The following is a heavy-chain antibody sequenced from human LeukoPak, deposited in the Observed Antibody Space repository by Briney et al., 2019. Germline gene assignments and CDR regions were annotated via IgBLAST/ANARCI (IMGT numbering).Heavy chain of an antibody. J-gene: IGHJ4*02. CDR3: AKDFLSGYSSGWYLY. V-gene: IGHV3-23*01. D-gene: IGHD6-19*01. Sequence: SGGSLRLSCAASGFTFSSYAMSWVRQAPGKGLEWVSAISGSGGSTYYADSVKGRFTISRDNSKNTLYLQMNSLRAEDTAVYYCAKDFLSGYSSGWYLYWGQGTLVTVSS. CDR1: GFTFSSYA. CDR2: ISGSGGST.